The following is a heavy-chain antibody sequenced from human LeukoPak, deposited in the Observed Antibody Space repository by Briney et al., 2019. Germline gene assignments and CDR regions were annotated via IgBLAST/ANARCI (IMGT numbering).Heavy chain of an antibody. V-gene: IGHV4-61*08. CDR3: ARDSSCSGGACYDT. Sequence: SETLSLTCTVSGGSLNSGGNYWSWIRQPPGKGLEWLAYIYYSGSANYNPSLKSRVTISIDTSKNQFSLKLSSVTAGDTAVYYCARDSSCSGGACYDTWGQGTLVTVSS. D-gene: IGHD2-15*01. CDR1: GGSLNSGGNY. J-gene: IGHJ5*02. CDR2: IYYSGSA.